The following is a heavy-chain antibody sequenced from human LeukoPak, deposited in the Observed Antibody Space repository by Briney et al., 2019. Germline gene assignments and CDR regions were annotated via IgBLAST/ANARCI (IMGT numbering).Heavy chain of an antibody. CDR1: GFTFSSYS. CDR3: AELGITMIGGI. D-gene: IGHD3-10*02. CDR2: ISSSGSTI. V-gene: IGHV3-48*04. J-gene: IGHJ6*04. Sequence: GGSLRLSCAASGFTFSSYSMNWVRQAPGKGLEWVSYISSSGSTIYYADSVKGRFTISRDNAKNSLYLQMNSLRAEDTAVYYCAELGITMIGGIWGKGTTVTISS.